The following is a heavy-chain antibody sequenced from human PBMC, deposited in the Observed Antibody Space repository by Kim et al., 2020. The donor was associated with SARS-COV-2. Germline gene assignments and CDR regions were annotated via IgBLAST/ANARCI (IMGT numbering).Heavy chain of an antibody. CDR2: INAGNGNT. Sequence: ASVKVSCKASGYTFTSYAMHWVRQAPGQRLEWMGWINAGNGNTKYSQKFQGRVTITRDTSASTAYMELSSLRSEDTAVYYCAREVTMVRGVKQYYFDYWGQGTLVTVSS. D-gene: IGHD3-10*01. V-gene: IGHV1-3*01. CDR1: GYTFTSYA. J-gene: IGHJ4*02. CDR3: AREVTMVRGVKQYYFDY.